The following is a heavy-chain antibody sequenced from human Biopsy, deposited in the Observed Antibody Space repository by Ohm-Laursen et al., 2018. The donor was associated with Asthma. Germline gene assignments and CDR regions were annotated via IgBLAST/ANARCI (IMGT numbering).Heavy chain of an antibody. CDR3: AKDRVSIKREDDGDD. J-gene: IGHJ4*02. CDR1: GFTFSSYG. V-gene: IGHV3-30*18. Sequence: RSLRLSCSASGFTFSSYGMHWVRQAPGKGLEWVAVILSDGRDKYYADSVKGRFTISRDNSKNTLYLHMHSLRAEDTAVYFCAKDRVSIKREDDGDDGGQGTLVTVSS. CDR2: ILSDGRDK. D-gene: IGHD3-10*01.